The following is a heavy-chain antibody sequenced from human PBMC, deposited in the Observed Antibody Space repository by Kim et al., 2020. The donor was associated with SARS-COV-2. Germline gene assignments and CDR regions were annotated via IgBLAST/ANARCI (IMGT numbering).Heavy chain of an antibody. Sequence: GGSLRLSCAASGFTFSSYAMSWVRQAPGKGLDWVSAISGSGARTYYADSVKGRFTISRDNSKNTVYLQMNSLRAEDTAVYYCAKDSVDDYGDQLDYWGQGTLVTVSS. D-gene: IGHD4-17*01. J-gene: IGHJ4*02. CDR1: GFTFSSYA. CDR3: AKDSVDDYGDQLDY. V-gene: IGHV3-23*01. CDR2: ISGSGART.